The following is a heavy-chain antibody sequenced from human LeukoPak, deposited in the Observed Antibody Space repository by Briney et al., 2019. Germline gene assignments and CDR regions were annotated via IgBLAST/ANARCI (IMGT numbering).Heavy chain of an antibody. CDR3: ARLTTVNPYYFDY. CDR2: IYYSGST. Sequence: SETLSLTCTVSGGSISSSSYYWGWIRQPPGTGLEWIGSIYYSGSTYYNPSLKSRVTISVDTSKNQFSLKLSSVTAADTAVYYCARLTTVNPYYFDYWGQGTLVTVSS. J-gene: IGHJ4*02. D-gene: IGHD4-11*01. CDR1: GGSISSSSYY. V-gene: IGHV4-39*07.